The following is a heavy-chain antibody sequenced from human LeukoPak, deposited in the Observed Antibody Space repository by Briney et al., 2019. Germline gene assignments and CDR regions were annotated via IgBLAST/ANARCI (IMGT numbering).Heavy chain of an antibody. CDR3: AKHGSGSYYNGLNFDY. J-gene: IGHJ4*02. V-gene: IGHV3-30*18. CDR2: ISYDGSNK. CDR1: GFTFSSYG. D-gene: IGHD3-10*01. Sequence: GGSLRLSCAASGFTFSSYGMHWVRQAPGKGLEWVAVISYDGSNKYYADSVKGRFTISRDNSKNTLYLQMNSLRAEDTAVYYCAKHGSGSYYNGLNFDYRGQGTLVTVSS.